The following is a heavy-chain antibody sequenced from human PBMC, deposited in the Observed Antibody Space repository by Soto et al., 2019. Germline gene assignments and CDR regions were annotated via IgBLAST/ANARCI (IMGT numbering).Heavy chain of an antibody. V-gene: IGHV4-31*03. CDR1: GGSIPTGGYY. CDR2: FYYSGRS. J-gene: IGHJ5*02. Sequence: QVQLQESGPGLVKPSQTLSLTCTVSGGSIPTGGYYWNWIRQHPGKGLEWIGYFYYSGRSYYNPSLNSRVTISVNTSKNQFSRKLSSVTAADTAVYYCARSVFPWGQGTLVTVSS. CDR3: ARSVFP.